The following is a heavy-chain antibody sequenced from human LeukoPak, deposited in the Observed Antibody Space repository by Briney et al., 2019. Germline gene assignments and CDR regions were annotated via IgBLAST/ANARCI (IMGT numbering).Heavy chain of an antibody. CDR2: IYPGDSDT. CDR3: ARLGRWLQLLDY. CDR1: GYRFNCYW. D-gene: IGHD5-24*01. V-gene: IGHV5-51*01. Sequence: GESLQTSCPGSGYRFNCYWLGWVRQVSGKGLEWMGIIYPGDSDTRYSPSFQGQVTISADKSISTAYLQWSSLKASDTAMYYCARLGRWLQLLDYWGQGTLVTVSS. J-gene: IGHJ4*02.